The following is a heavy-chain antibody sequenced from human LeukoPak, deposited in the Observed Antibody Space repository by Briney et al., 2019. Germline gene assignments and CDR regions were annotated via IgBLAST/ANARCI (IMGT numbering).Heavy chain of an antibody. D-gene: IGHD1-26*01. CDR1: GFTFDDYG. CDR3: AKDTGGSYAFDI. CDR2: ISGDGGST. J-gene: IGHJ3*02. V-gene: IGHV3-43*02. Sequence: GGSLRLSCAASGFTFDDYGMHWVRQAPGKGLEWVSLISGDGGSTYYADSVKGRFTISRDNSKDSLYLQMNSLRTEDTALYYCAKDTGGSYAFDIWGQGTMVTVSS.